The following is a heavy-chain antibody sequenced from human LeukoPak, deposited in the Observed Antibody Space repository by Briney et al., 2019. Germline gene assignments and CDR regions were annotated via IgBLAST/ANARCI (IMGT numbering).Heavy chain of an antibody. CDR1: GFTFSSYG. D-gene: IGHD1-26*01. J-gene: IGHJ4*02. CDR3: AKDPESVHSGSYGY. Sequence: PGGSLRLSCAASGFTFSSYGMHWVRQAPGKGLEWVAFIRYDGSNKYYADSVKGRFTISRDNSKNTLYLQMNSLRAEDTAVYYCAKDPESVHSGSYGYWGQGTLVTVSS. CDR2: IRYDGSNK. V-gene: IGHV3-30*02.